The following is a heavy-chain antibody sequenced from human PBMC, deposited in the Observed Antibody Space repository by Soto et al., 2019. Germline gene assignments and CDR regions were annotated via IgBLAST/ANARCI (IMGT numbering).Heavy chain of an antibody. Sequence: ASVKVSCKASGYIFTDFYLNWVRQAPGQGLEWMGWINPNSGGTSYAQKFQGRVTMTTDTSITTAYMELNRLTSDDTAVYYCARPYCGTNSSHNWSVPCGQATLVTV. J-gene: IGHJ5*02. V-gene: IGHV1-2*02. CDR1: GYIFTDFY. CDR3: ARPYCGTNSSHNWSVP. D-gene: IGHD2-21*01. CDR2: INPNSGGT.